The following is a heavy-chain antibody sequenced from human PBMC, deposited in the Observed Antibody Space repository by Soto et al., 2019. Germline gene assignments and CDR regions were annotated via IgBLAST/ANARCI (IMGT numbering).Heavy chain of an antibody. J-gene: IGHJ3*02. V-gene: IGHV3-30-3*01. CDR2: ISYDGSNK. Sequence: GGPLRLSCAASGFTFSSYAMHWVRQAPGKGLEWVAVISYDGSNKYYADSVKGRFTISRDNSKNTLYLQMNSLRAEDTAVYYCARDTTVVTPFRFAFDIWGQGTMVTVSS. CDR1: GFTFSSYA. D-gene: IGHD4-17*01. CDR3: ARDTTVVTPFRFAFDI.